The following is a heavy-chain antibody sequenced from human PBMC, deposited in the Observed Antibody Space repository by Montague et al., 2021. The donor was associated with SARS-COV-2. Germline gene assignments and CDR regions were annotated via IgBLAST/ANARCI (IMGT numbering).Heavy chain of an antibody. CDR2: IYYSGST. V-gene: IGHV4-59*01. Sequence: SETLSLTCTVSGGSISSYYWSWIRQPPGKGLEWIGKIYYSGSTNYNPSXXSRVTISVDTSKNQFSLKLSSVTAADTAVYYCARRSLGYCSGGSCYSAFDPWGQGTLVTVSS. D-gene: IGHD2-15*01. J-gene: IGHJ5*02. CDR3: ARRSLGYCSGGSCYSAFDP. CDR1: GGSISSYY.